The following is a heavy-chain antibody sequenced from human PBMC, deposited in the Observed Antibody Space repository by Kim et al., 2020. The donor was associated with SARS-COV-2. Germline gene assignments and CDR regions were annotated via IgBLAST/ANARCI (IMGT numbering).Heavy chain of an antibody. CDR3: ARGATVTTFFLYYYYGMD. CDR1: GGSFSGYY. D-gene: IGHD4-17*01. Sequence: SETLSLTCAVYGGSFSGYYWSWIRQPPGKGLEWIGEINHSGSTNYNPSLKSRVTISVDTSKNQFSLKLSSVTAADTAVYSCARGATVTTFFLYYYYGMD. V-gene: IGHV4-34*01. CDR2: INHSGST. J-gene: IGHJ6*01.